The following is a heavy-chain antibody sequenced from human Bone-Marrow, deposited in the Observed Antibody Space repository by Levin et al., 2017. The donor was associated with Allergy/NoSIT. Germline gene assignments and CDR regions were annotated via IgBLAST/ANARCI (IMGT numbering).Heavy chain of an antibody. CDR2: IIPIFGTA. D-gene: IGHD1-7*01. V-gene: IGHV1-69*13. CDR3: ARGSPITGTTGNWFDP. J-gene: IGHJ5*02. CDR1: GGTFSSYA. Sequence: GASVKVSCKASGGTFSSYAISWVRQAPGQGLEWMGGIIPIFGTANYAQKFQGRVTITADESTSTAYMELSSLRSEDTAVYYCARGSPITGTTGNWFDPWGQGTLVTVSS.